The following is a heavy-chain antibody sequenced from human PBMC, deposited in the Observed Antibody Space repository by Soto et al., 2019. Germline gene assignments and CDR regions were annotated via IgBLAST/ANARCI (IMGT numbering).Heavy chain of an antibody. Sequence: EAQLVESGGGFVQPGRSLRLSCAGSGFIFGDFAIHWVRQAPGKGLEWVSGISWNSDSIGYADSVKGRFTISRDNAKNSLYWQMNSLRVEDTALYYCTKVGGLYDFWSGPLHFDLWGQGTLVTVSS. CDR3: TKVGGLYDFWSGPLHFDL. CDR1: GFIFGDFA. J-gene: IGHJ4*02. CDR2: ISWNSDSI. V-gene: IGHV3-9*01. D-gene: IGHD3-3*01.